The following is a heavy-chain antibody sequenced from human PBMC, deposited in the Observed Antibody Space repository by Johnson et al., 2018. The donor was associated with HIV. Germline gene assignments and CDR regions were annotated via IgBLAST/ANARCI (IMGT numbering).Heavy chain of an antibody. Sequence: VQLVESGGGLVQPGRSLRLSCAASGFTFDDYAMHWVRQAPGKGLEWVSAIGTAGDTYYPGSVKGRFTISRDNAKNSLYLQMNSRRAEDTALYYCARLEYSSVSPLSGAFDIWGQGTMVTVSS. D-gene: IGHD6-6*01. CDR2: IGTAGDT. CDR3: ARLEYSSVSPLSGAFDI. CDR1: GFTFDDYA. V-gene: IGHV3-9*01. J-gene: IGHJ3*02.